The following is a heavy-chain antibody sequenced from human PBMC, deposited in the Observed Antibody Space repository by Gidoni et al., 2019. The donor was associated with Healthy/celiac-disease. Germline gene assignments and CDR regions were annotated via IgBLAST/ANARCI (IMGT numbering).Heavy chain of an antibody. CDR3: ARVSLDDYGDYADY. CDR2: ISSSSSYI. J-gene: IGHJ4*02. V-gene: IGHV3-21*01. Sequence: EVQLVESGGGLVKPGGSLRLSCAASGFTFSSYSMNWVRQAPGTGLEWVSSISSSSSYIYYADSVKGRFTISRDNAKNSLYLQMNSLRAEDTAVYYCARVSLDDYGDYADYWGQGTLVTVSS. CDR1: GFTFSSYS. D-gene: IGHD4-17*01.